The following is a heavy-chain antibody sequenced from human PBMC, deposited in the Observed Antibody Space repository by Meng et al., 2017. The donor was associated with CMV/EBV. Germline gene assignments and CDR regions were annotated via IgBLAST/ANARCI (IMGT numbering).Heavy chain of an antibody. D-gene: IGHD3-3*01. CDR3: ARDNRRGGVDY. CDR2: IYYSGST. CDR1: GGTSGRGDYF. V-gene: IGHV4-30-4*08. J-gene: IGHJ4*02. Sequence: LELQASGPGLVKPSQTLSLTCAFSGGTSGRGDYFWSWIRQPPGKGLEWIGYIYYSGSTYYNPSLKSRVTISVDTSKNQFSLKLSSVTAADTAVYYCARDNRRGGVDYWGQGTLVTVSS.